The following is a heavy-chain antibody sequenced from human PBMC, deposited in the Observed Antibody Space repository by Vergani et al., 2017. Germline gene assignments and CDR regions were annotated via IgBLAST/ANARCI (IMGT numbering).Heavy chain of an antibody. Sequence: EVQLLESGGGLVQPGGSLRLSCAASGFTFSPYPMSWVRQDPGKALDWVSTISGSGVGSYYADSVKGRFHISRDNSKNTVYLQINSLSAGDTAVYYCAKPRFAGYSYGPLDYWGQGTLVTVSS. CDR2: ISGSGVGS. V-gene: IGHV3-23*01. D-gene: IGHD5-18*01. CDR3: AKPRFAGYSYGPLDY. J-gene: IGHJ4*02. CDR1: GFTFSPYP.